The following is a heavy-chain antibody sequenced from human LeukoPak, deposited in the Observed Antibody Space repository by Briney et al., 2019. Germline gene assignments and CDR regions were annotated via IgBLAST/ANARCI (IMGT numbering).Heavy chain of an antibody. CDR2: INLRGRA. CDR3: ARARSLTDRLFHY. J-gene: IGHJ4*02. V-gene: IGHV4-34*01. D-gene: IGHD6-6*01. Sequence: KPSETLSLTCTFQGESFNTSYWTWMGQPPPEGVEWIGDINLRGRAHLKPSLKTRFSISVDMSRQEFPLKLPSVAAADTAVFYCARARSLTDRLFHYWSQGTLVTVSS. CDR1: GESFNTSY.